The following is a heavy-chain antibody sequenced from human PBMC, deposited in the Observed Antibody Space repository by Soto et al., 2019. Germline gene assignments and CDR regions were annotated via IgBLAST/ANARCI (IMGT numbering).Heavy chain of an antibody. CDR3: ARQLLARGSYYAFDI. J-gene: IGHJ3*02. CDR2: IYYSGST. D-gene: IGHD1-26*01. Sequence: SETLSLTCTVSGGSISSYYWSWIRQPPGKGLEWIGYIYYSGSTNYNPSLKSRVTISVDTSKNQVSLKLSSVTAADTAVYYCARQLLARGSYYAFDIWGQGTMVTVSS. CDR1: GGSISSYY. V-gene: IGHV4-59*01.